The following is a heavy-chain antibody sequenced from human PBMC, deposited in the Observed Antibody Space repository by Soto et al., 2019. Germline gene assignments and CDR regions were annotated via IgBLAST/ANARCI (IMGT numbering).Heavy chain of an antibody. J-gene: IGHJ3*02. D-gene: IGHD5-12*01. V-gene: IGHV3-23*01. CDR1: GFTFSTYV. Sequence: GGSLRLSCAASGFTFSTYVMSWVRQAPGKELKWVSSISSSGDSTCYADSVKGRFTISRDNSKNTLYLQMDSLRPDDTGKYLCAKGGWWQGVATDPFAIWGQGTVVTVSS. CDR2: ISSSGDST. CDR3: AKGGWWQGVATDPFAI.